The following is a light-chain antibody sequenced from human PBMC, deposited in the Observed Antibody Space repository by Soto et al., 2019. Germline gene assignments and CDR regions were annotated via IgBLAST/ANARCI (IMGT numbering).Light chain of an antibody. CDR1: SSDIGAYNF. CDR3: SSYIASSTLVL. Sequence: QSVLTQPASVSGSPGQSITISCTGTSSDIGAYNFVSWYQYHPGDAPKLIIYDVTSRPSGVSNRFSGSKSGNTASLTISGLQAEDEADYYCSSYIASSTLVLFGGGTQLTVL. CDR2: DVT. J-gene: IGLJ2*01. V-gene: IGLV2-14*03.